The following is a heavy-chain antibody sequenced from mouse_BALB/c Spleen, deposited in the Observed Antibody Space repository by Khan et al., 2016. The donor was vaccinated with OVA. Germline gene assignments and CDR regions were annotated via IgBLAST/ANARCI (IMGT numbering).Heavy chain of an antibody. CDR2: LFPGSGST. CDR3: AKYGNHWYCDV. V-gene: IGHV1-9*01. J-gene: IGHJ1*01. Sequence: QVQLQQSGAELMKPGASVKISCKATGYTFSSYWIEWVKQRSGHGLEWIGELFPGSGSTNYNAKFKGKAPFTADTSSNTAYMQLSSLTSEDSAVDYCAKYGNHWYCDVGGAGTTVTVSS. D-gene: IGHD2-1*01. CDR1: GYTFSSYW.